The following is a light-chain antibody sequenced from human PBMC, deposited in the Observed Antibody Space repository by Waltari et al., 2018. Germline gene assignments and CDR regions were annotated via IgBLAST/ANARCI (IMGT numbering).Light chain of an antibody. CDR3: NSFTTSYTHV. V-gene: IGLV2-14*01. CDR2: DVT. CDR1: GSDIGHYDI. Sequence: QSALTQSASVSASPGQSITISCTGTGSDIGHYDIVSWYQQHPGKAPKLIIYDVTIRPSGVSTRFSGSKSGNTASLTISGLQAEDEADYYCNSFTTSYTHVFGTGTKVTVL. J-gene: IGLJ1*01.